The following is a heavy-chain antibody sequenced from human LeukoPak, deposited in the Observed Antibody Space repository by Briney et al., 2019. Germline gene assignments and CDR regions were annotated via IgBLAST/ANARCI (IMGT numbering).Heavy chain of an antibody. CDR2: ISGSGGST. J-gene: IGHJ4*02. CDR3: ATYRQILLPFES. V-gene: IGHV3-23*01. D-gene: IGHD5-18*01. CDR1: GFTFSSYG. Sequence: GGTLRLSCAASGFTFSSYGMSWVRQAPGKGLEWVSAISGSGGSTYYADSVKGRFTISRDNSKSTLSLQMNSLRAEDTAIYYCATYRQILLPFESWGQGTLVTASS.